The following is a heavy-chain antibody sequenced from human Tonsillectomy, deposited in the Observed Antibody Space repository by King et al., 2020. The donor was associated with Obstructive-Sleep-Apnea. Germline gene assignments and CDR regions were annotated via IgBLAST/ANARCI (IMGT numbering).Heavy chain of an antibody. CDR1: GFSLNTTGVG. CDR3: AHRPGSWGSRLYAFDM. V-gene: IGHV2-5*02. J-gene: IGHJ3*02. Sequence: HITLKESGPTLVKPTQTLTLTCTFSGFSLNTTGVGVGWIRQPPGKALEWLALIYWDDDMRYSPSLKSRLTIIKDTSKNQVVLTVRNMDPADTATYYCAHRPGSWGSRLYAFDMWGQGTMVTVSS. CDR2: IYWDDDM. D-gene: IGHD3-16*01.